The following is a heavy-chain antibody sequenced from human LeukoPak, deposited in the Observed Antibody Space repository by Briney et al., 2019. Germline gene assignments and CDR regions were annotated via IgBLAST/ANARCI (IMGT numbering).Heavy chain of an antibody. CDR1: GLSFSSYE. J-gene: IGHJ6*02. V-gene: IGHV3-48*03. Sequence: PVGSLSLSCAASGLSFSSYEMYWVRQAPGKGLEWVSYITTSASSIYYADFVKGRFTISRDNAKNSLYLQMNSLRVEDTAVYYCARVWSERYGMDLWGQGTTVTVSS. CDR3: ARVWSERYGMDL. CDR2: ITTSASSI. D-gene: IGHD3-3*01.